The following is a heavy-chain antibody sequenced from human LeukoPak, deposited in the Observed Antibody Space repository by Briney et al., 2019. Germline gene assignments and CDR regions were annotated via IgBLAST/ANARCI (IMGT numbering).Heavy chain of an antibody. CDR2: INPSGGST. CDR3: ARSLDAFDI. CDR1: GYTFNNHY. V-gene: IGHV1-46*02. Sequence: GASVKVSCKASGYTFNNHYMYWVRQAPGQGLEWMGIINPSGGSTSYAQKFQGRVTMTRDTSTSTVYMELSSLRSEDTAVYYCARSLDAFDIWGQGTMVTVSS. J-gene: IGHJ3*02.